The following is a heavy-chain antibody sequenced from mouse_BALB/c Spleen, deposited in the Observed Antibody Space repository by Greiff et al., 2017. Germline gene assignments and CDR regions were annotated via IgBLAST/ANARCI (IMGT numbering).Heavy chain of an antibody. J-gene: IGHJ4*01. CDR1: GFNIKDTY. D-gene: IGHD4-1*01. Sequence: DVKLQESGAELVKPGASVKLSCTASGFNIKDTYMHWVKQRPEQGLEWIGRIDPANGNTKYDPKFQGKATITADTSSNTAYLQLSSLTSEDTAVYYCARWEALYYYAMDYWGQGTSVTVSS. V-gene: IGHV14-3*02. CDR2: IDPANGNT. CDR3: ARWEALYYYAMDY.